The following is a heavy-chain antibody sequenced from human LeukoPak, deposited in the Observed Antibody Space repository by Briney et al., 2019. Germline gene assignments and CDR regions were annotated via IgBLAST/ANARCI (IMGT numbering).Heavy chain of an antibody. V-gene: IGHV4-59*01. D-gene: IGHD3-16*01. J-gene: IGHJ1*01. CDR2: IYYSGST. Sequence: SSETLSLTCTVSGGSISSYYWSWIQQPPGKGLEWIGYIYYSGSTNYNPSLKSRVTISVDTSKNQFSLKLSSVTAADTAVYYCAREGLIRPGYFQHWGQGTLVTVSS. CDR1: GGSISSYY. CDR3: AREGLIRPGYFQH.